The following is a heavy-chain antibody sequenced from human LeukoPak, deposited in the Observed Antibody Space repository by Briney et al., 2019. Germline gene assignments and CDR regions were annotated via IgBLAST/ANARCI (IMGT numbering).Heavy chain of an antibody. J-gene: IGHJ4*02. Sequence: GGSLRLSCAASGFTFSSSAMSWVRQAPGKGLEWVSSISGSGSGGSTYYADSVKGRFTISRDNSKNTLYLQMNSLRADDTAVYHCAKIGGSGWYADYWGQGTLVTVSS. D-gene: IGHD6-19*01. CDR2: ISGSGSGGST. V-gene: IGHV3-23*01. CDR1: GFTFSSSA. CDR3: AKIGGSGWYADY.